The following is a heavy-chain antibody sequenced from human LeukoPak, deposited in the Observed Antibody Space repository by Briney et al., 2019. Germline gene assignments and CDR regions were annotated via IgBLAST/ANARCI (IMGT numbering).Heavy chain of an antibody. CDR1: GFTFSNYA. CDR3: AREPDA. J-gene: IGHJ5*02. Sequence: GSLRLSCAASGFTFSNYAMSWVRQAPGKGLEWLGTVHHTGRAFYNPSLRGRTTVSVDTSKNEFSLKLTSVTAADTAVYYCAREPDAWGQGILVIVSS. V-gene: IGHV4-38-2*02. CDR2: VHHTGRA.